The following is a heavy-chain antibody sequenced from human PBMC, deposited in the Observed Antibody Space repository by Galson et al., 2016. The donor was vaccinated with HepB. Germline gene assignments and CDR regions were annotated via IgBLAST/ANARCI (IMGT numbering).Heavy chain of an antibody. D-gene: IGHD4-11*01. J-gene: IGHJ5*02. V-gene: IGHV4-34*01. CDR2: INDSGST. CDR1: GGSLSGHF. CDR3: AREWPVINYFDP. Sequence: SETLSLTCAVYGGSLSGHFWSWFRQPPGKGLEWIGEINDSGSTNYNPSLKSRVTISVDTSKNQFSLNLTSVTAADTAVYYCAREWPVINYFDPWGQGTLVTVSS.